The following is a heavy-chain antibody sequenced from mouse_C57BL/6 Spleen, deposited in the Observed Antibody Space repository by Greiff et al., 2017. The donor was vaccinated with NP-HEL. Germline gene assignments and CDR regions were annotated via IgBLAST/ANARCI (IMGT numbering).Heavy chain of an antibody. CDR2: ISSGGSYT. CDR1: GFTFSSYG. J-gene: IGHJ2*01. CDR3: ARQVTTVVFDY. V-gene: IGHV5-6*02. D-gene: IGHD1-1*01. Sequence: DVKLVESGGDLVKPGGSLKLSCAASGFTFSSYGMSWVRQTPDKRLEWVATISSGGSYTYYPDSVKGRFTISRDTAKNTLYLQMSSLKSEDTAMYYCARQVTTVVFDYWGQGTTLTVSS.